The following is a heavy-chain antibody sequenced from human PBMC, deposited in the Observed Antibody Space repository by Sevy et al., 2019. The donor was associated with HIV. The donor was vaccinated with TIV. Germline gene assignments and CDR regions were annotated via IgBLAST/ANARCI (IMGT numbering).Heavy chain of an antibody. J-gene: IGHJ4*02. V-gene: IGHV3-30*18. CDR1: GFTFSSYG. CDR3: AKATGYCSGGSCPSYFDY. D-gene: IGHD2-15*01. CDR2: ISYDGSNK. Sequence: GGSLRLSCAASGFTFSSYGMHWVRQAPGKGLEWVAVISYDGSNKNYADSVKGRFTISRDNSKNTLYLQMNSLRAEDTAVYYCAKATGYCSGGSCPSYFDYWGQGTLVTVSS.